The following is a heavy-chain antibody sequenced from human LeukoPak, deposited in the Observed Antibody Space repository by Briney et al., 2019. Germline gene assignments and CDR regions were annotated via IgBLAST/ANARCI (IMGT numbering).Heavy chain of an antibody. CDR2: INAGNGNT. D-gene: IGHD3-10*01. CDR3: ARVAASWFGPGGAFDI. J-gene: IGHJ3*02. Sequence: ASVKVSCKASGYTFTSYAMHWVRQAPGQRLEWMGWINAGNGNTKYSQKFQGRVTITRDTSASTAYMELSSLRSEDTAVYYCARVAASWFGPGGAFDIWGQGTMVTVFS. V-gene: IGHV1-3*01. CDR1: GYTFTSYA.